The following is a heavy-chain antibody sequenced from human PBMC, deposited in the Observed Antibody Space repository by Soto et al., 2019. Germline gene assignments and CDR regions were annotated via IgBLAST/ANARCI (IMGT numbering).Heavy chain of an antibody. CDR2: FIPMFGTA. Sequence: QVQLVQSGAEVKKPGSSVKVSCKVSGGTFNKLGISWVRQGPRQRLEWLGGFIPMFGTANYPQRFQGRVTLSANDSTSTAYMELSSLTSEDTAVYFCARDRSGPGNWNYDTFDMWGQGTMVTVSS. CDR1: GGTFNKLG. J-gene: IGHJ3*02. D-gene: IGHD1-7*01. CDR3: ARDRSGPGNWNYDTFDM. V-gene: IGHV1-69*01.